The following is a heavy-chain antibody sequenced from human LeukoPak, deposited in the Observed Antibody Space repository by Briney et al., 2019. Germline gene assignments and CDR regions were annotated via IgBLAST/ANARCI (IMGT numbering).Heavy chain of an antibody. D-gene: IGHD6-25*01. CDR1: GYKFTNYW. V-gene: IGHV5-51*01. Sequence: AGESLKISCKGSGYKFTNYWIAWVRQMPGQGLEWLGTIYPRDSDTRYSPSFQGQVSISVDTSIDTAYLQWSSVKASDTAMYYCARLLAAPYYINFWGQGTLVTVSS. CDR3: ARLLAAPYYINF. J-gene: IGHJ4*02. CDR2: IYPRDSDT.